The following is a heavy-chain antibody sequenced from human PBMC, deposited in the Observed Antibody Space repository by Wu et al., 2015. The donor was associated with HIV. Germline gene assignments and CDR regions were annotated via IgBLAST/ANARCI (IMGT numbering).Heavy chain of an antibody. CDR2: LNRPSGTL. V-gene: IGHV1-2*02. Sequence: QVQLVQSGAEVKKPGASVKVSCKPSGFGFTGYHIHWVRQAPGEGVEWMGGLNRPSGTLKYGQRFQDRISISTDDFARTVYMDFFSLTSEDTAVYYCARESGRWELLSYYYYGMDVWGQGP. J-gene: IGHJ6*02. CDR1: GFGFTGYH. D-gene: IGHD1-26*01. CDR3: ARESGRWELLSYYYYGMDV.